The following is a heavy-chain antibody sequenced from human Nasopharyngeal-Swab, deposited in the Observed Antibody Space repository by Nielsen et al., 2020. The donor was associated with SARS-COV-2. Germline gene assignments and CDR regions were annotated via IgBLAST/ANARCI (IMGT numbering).Heavy chain of an antibody. D-gene: IGHD2-21*02. CDR3: AGIPYGGGHSSYGWFDL. V-gene: IGHV4-59*02. CDR2: ITATGRT. Sequence: SETLSLTCTVSAASVTTYYWGWIRQSPGKGLEWIAYITATGRTKYNPSLETRVTISQDTSRTRFSLRLTSVTAAETAMYYCAGIPYGGGHSSYGWFDLWGQGILVTVSS. J-gene: IGHJ5*02. CDR1: AASVTTYY.